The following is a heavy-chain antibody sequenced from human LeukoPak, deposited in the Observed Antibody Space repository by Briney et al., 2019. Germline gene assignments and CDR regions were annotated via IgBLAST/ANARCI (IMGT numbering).Heavy chain of an antibody. D-gene: IGHD3-10*01. CDR2: IYTSGST. V-gene: IGHV4-4*07. CDR1: GGSISSYY. J-gene: IGHJ6*03. CDR3: ARRVGRYFGERAYYYNYMDV. Sequence: SETLSLTCTVSGGSISSYYWSWIRQPAGKGLEWIGRIYTSGSTNYNPSLKSRVTMSVDTSKNQFSLKLSSVTAADRAVYYCARRVGRYFGERAYYYNYMDVWDKGTTVTISS.